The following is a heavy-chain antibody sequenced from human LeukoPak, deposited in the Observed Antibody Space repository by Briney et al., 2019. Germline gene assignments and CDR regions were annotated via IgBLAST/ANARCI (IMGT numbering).Heavy chain of an antibody. CDR1: GGTLSSYA. D-gene: IGHD4-23*01. CDR3: ARNPALEGTEDYRDFGGVESVDAFDV. Sequence: SVKVSCKASGGTLSSYALSWMRQAPGQGLEWMGRVIPMFDVRDYAEKFQGRITLTADTSTGMAYMELSSLTSDDTAVYYCARNPALEGTEDYRDFGGVESVDAFDVWGQGTMVTVFS. J-gene: IGHJ3*01. V-gene: IGHV1-69*17. CDR2: VIPMFDVR.